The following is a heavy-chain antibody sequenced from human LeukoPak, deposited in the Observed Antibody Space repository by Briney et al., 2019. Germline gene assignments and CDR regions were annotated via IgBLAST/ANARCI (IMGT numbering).Heavy chain of an antibody. CDR3: ARSGVVTSPRPFDP. D-gene: IGHD3-3*01. J-gene: IGHJ5*02. CDR2: ISTYNGDT. CDR1: GYTFKSYA. V-gene: IGHV1-18*01. Sequence: ASVKVSCKASGYTFKSYAISWVRQAPGQGLEWMGWISTYNGDTNYAQKFQGRVTMTTDTSTSTAYMELRSLRSDDTAVYYCARSGVVTSPRPFDPWGQGTLVTVSS.